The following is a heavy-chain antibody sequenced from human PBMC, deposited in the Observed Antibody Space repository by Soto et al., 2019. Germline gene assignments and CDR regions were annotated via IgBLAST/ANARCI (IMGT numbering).Heavy chain of an antibody. CDR1: GFTFSSYA. CDR2: ISYDGSNK. J-gene: IGHJ6*02. V-gene: IGHV3-30-3*01. CDR3: ARVLYYYYYGMDV. D-gene: IGHD2-15*01. Sequence: GSLRLSCAASGFTFSSYAMHWVRQAPGKGLEWVAVISYDGSNKYYADSVKGRFTISRDNSKNTLYLQMNSLRAEDTAVYYCARVLYYYYYGMDVWGQGTTVTVSS.